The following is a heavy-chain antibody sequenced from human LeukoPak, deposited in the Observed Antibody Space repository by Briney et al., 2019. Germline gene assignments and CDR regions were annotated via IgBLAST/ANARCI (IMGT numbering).Heavy chain of an antibody. Sequence: PGGSLRLSCAASGFTFSDYYMSWVRQAQGRGLEWVSYISSSGSTIYYADSVKGRFTISRDNAKNSLYLQMNSLRAEDTAVYYCARDMSPYYDFWSGYYVDYWGQGTLVTVSS. V-gene: IGHV3-11*04. D-gene: IGHD3-3*01. CDR1: GFTFSDYY. CDR2: ISSSGSTI. J-gene: IGHJ4*02. CDR3: ARDMSPYYDFWSGYYVDY.